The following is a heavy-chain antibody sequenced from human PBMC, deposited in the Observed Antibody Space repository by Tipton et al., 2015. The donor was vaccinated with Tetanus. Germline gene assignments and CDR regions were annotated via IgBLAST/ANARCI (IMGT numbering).Heavy chain of an antibody. Sequence: GASLSSGDYFWSWLRQSPGGGLEWIGYINSLGSTWYNPSLKSRVTISVDTSKNQFSLNMSSVTAADTAVYYCAILPKHWLAPRGAPWGQGILVTVSS. CDR1: GASLSSGDYF. D-gene: IGHD6-19*01. CDR3: AILPKHWLAPRGAP. J-gene: IGHJ5*02. CDR2: INSLGST. V-gene: IGHV4-30-4*01.